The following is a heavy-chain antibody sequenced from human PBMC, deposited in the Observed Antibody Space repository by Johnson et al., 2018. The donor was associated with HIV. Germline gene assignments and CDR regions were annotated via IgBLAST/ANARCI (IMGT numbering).Heavy chain of an antibody. CDR2: IEQDVSEK. J-gene: IGHJ3*02. D-gene: IGHD3-3*01. CDR1: GFTFSSYW. CDR3: ARAGGTHFNFWSGYNREGDAFDI. Sequence: VQLVESGGGLVQPGRSLRLSCAASGFTFSSYWMSWVRQAPGKGLEWVANIEQDVSEKYCVDSLKGRFTISRDNAKGSLYLQMNSLRAEDTAVYYCARAGGTHFNFWSGYNREGDAFDIWGQGTMVTVSS. V-gene: IGHV3-7*01.